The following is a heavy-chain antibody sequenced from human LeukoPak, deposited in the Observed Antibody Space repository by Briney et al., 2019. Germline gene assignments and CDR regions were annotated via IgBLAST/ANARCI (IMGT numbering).Heavy chain of an antibody. J-gene: IGHJ4*02. CDR3: AKDAGITVVRGVIYYFDY. CDR1: GFTFSSYA. V-gene: IGHV3-23*01. Sequence: GGSLRLSCAASGFTFSSYAMSWVRQAPGKGLEWVSAISGSGGSTYYADSVKGRFTISRDNSKNALYLQMNSLRAEDTAVYYCAKDAGITVVRGVIYYFDYWGQGALVTVSS. D-gene: IGHD3-10*01. CDR2: ISGSGGST.